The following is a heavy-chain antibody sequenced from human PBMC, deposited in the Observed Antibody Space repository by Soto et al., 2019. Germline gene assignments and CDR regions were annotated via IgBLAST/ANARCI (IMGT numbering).Heavy chain of an antibody. Sequence: RGEPLKISSKGSGYSFTSYCNGWVRQMPGKGLEWMWIIYPGHSDPRYSPSFQGQVTISADKSISTAYLQWSSLKASDTAMYYCARQRGKPTDSRPAGAMDVWGRGTTVNVSS. V-gene: IGHV5-51*01. CDR1: GYSFTSYC. CDR2: IYPGHSDP. CDR3: ARQRGKPTDSRPAGAMDV. J-gene: IGHJ6*02. D-gene: IGHD3-10*01.